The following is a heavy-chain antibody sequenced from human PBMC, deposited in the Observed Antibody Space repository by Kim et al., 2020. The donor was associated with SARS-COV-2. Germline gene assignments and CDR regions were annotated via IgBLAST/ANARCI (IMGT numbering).Heavy chain of an antibody. CDR2: ISAYNGNT. V-gene: IGHV1-18*01. Sequence: ASVKVSCKASGYTFTSYGISWVRQAPGQGLEWMGWISAYNGNTNYAQKLQGRVTMTTDTSTSTAYMELRSLRSDDTAVYYCARDELDIVATTEVRFDYWGQGTLVTVSS. J-gene: IGHJ4*02. CDR1: GYTFTSYG. CDR3: ARDELDIVATTEVRFDY. D-gene: IGHD5-12*01.